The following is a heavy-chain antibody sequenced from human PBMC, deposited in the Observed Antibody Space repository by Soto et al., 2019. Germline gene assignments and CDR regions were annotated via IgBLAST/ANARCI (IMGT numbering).Heavy chain of an antibody. V-gene: IGHV1-18*01. J-gene: IGHJ4*02. CDR3: ARDLSFGGLSGYDSPGGY. CDR1: GYTFTSYG. CDR2: ISAYNGNT. D-gene: IGHD5-12*01. Sequence: QVQLVQSGAEVKKPGASVKVSCKASGYTFTSYGISWVRQAPGQGLEWMGWISAYNGNTNYAQKLQGRVTMTTDTSTSTADMELRSRRSDDTAVYFCARDLSFGGLSGYDSPGGYWGQGTLVTVSS.